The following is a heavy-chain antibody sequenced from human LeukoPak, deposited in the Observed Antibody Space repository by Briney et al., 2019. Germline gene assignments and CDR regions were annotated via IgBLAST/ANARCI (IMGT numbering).Heavy chain of an antibody. V-gene: IGHV3-74*01. J-gene: IGHJ3*02. CDR2: INSDGSTT. Sequence: KPGRSLRLSCAASGFALSSYWMHWVRQVPGKGLVWVSRINSDGSTTGYADSVKGRFTISRDNAKNTLYLQMNSLRAEDTAVYYCARRDVLEIWGQGTLVTVSS. CDR1: GFALSSYW. CDR3: ARRDVLEI.